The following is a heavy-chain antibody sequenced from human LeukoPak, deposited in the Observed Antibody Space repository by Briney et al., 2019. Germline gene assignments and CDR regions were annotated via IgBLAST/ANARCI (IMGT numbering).Heavy chain of an antibody. D-gene: IGHD4-23*01. J-gene: IGHJ3*02. CDR3: ARDRRAVVTSDAFDI. CDR1: GFTFSDYY. V-gene: IGHV3-11*01. Sequence: GGSLRLSCAASGFTFSDYYMSWVRQAPGKGLEWVSYISSSGSTIYYADSVKGRFTISRDNAKTSLYLQMNSLRAEDTAVYYCARDRRAVVTSDAFDIWGRGTMVTVSS. CDR2: ISSSGSTI.